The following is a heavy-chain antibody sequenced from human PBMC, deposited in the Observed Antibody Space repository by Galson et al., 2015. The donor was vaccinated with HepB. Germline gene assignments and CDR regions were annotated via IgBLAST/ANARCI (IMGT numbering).Heavy chain of an antibody. CDR3: AKAHYYGSGSYSPAAGY. CDR1: GFTFSSYA. Sequence: SLRLSCAASGFTFSSYAMSWVRQAPGKGLEWVSAISGSGGSTYYADSVKGRFTISRDNSKNTLYLQMNSLRAEDTAVYYCAKAHYYGSGSYSPAAGYWGQGTLVTVSS. J-gene: IGHJ4*02. D-gene: IGHD3-10*01. V-gene: IGHV3-23*01. CDR2: ISGSGGST.